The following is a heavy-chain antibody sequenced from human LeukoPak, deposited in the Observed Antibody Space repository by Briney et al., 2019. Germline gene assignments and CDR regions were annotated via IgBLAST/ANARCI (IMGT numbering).Heavy chain of an antibody. V-gene: IGHV3-21*01. J-gene: IGHJ3*02. CDR2: TGSHSSHI. CDR3: ARLGSGGTREDTFDI. Sequence: PGGSLRLSCAASEFTFSSYSMNCVRQPPGKGLEWVSSTGSHSSHIYYADSVKGRFTISIDNAKNSLYLQMNSLRAEDTAVYYCARLGSGGTREDTFDIWGQGTMVTVSS. D-gene: IGHD1-26*01. CDR1: EFTFSSYS.